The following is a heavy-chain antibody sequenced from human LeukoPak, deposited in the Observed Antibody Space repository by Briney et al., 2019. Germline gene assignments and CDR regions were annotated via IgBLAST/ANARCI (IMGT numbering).Heavy chain of an antibody. J-gene: IGHJ4*02. Sequence: SETLSLTCAVSGGSISSGGYYWSWIRQHPGKGLEWIGYIYYSGSTYYNPSLKSRVTISVDTSKNQFSLKLSSVTAADTAVYYCARADGDYYDSSGPYYFDYWGQGTLVTVSS. V-gene: IGHV4-31*11. CDR2: IYYSGST. CDR3: ARADGDYYDSSGPYYFDY. D-gene: IGHD3-22*01. CDR1: GGSISSGGYY.